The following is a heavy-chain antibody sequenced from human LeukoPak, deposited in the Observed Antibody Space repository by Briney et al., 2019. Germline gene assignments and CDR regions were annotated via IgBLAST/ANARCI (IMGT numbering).Heavy chain of an antibody. CDR2: IMPIVGTA. CDR1: GGTFSSYG. V-gene: IGHV1-69*06. CDR3: PSHGRYCSSTSCSHFAY. J-gene: IGHJ4*02. Sequence: ASVKVACKASGGTFSSYGISWVRQAPGQGREWRGGIMPIVGTANYAQKFQGRVTITADKSTSPAYMDLRSLRSADPAVYYCPSHGRYCSSTSCSHFAYWGQATLVTVSS. D-gene: IGHD2-2*01.